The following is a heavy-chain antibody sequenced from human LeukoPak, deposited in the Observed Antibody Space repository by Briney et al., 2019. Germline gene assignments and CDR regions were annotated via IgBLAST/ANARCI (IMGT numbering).Heavy chain of an antibody. J-gene: IGHJ4*02. Sequence: KASETLSLTCTVSGGSINSYYWSWIRQPPGKGLEWIGYIYYSGSTNYNPSLKSRVTISVDTSKNQFSLKLTSVTAADTAVYYWARRAGDFDFWGQGTLVTVSS. CDR3: ARRAGDFDF. CDR2: IYYSGST. D-gene: IGHD6-19*01. CDR1: GGSINSYY. V-gene: IGHV4-59*08.